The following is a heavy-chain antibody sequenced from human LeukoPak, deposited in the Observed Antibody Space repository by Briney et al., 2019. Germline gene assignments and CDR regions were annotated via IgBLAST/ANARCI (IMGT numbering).Heavy chain of an antibody. CDR2: IDPSDSYT. Sequence: GESLKISCKGSGYSFTSYWISWVRQMPGKGLEWMGRIDPSDSYTNYSPSFQGHVTISADKSISTAYLQWSSLKASDTAMYYCALKYYYYYGMDVWGQGTTVTVSS. CDR3: ALKYYYYYGMDV. J-gene: IGHJ6*02. V-gene: IGHV5-10-1*01. CDR1: GYSFTSYW.